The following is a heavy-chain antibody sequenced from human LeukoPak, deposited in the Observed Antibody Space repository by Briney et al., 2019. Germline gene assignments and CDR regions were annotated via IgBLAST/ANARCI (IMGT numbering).Heavy chain of an antibody. J-gene: IGHJ4*02. CDR1: GFDFDDYM. CDR2: ISWDGGTT. CDR3: ARGGYGGVFDY. V-gene: IGHV3-43D*04. Sequence: PGGSLRLSCAASGFDFDDYMMHWVRQVPGKGLEWVSLISWDGGTTNYADSVKGRFTISRDNSKNSPYFLMNDLTAEDTAFYYCARGGYGGVFDYWGQGTLVTVSS. D-gene: IGHD4-23*01.